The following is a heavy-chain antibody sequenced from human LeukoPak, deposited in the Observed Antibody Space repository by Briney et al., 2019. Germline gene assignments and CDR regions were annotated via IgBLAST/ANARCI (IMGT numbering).Heavy chain of an antibody. CDR3: ARVEGFDADYYYYVDV. Sequence: ASVKVSCKASGYTFTSYDINWVRQATGQGLEWMGWMNPNSGNTGYAQKFQGRVTMTRNTSISTAYMELSSLRSEDTAVYYCARVEGFDADYYYYVDVWGKGTTVTVSS. CDR1: GYTFTSYD. V-gene: IGHV1-8*01. J-gene: IGHJ6*03. CDR2: MNPNSGNT. D-gene: IGHD3-10*01.